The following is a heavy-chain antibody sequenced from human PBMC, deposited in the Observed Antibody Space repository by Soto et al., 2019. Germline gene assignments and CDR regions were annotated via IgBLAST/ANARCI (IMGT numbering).Heavy chain of an antibody. CDR1: GFTFDDYA. CDR2: ISWNSGSI. Sequence: PGGSLRLSCAASGFTFDDYAMHWVRQAPGKGLEWVSGISWNSGSIGYADSVKGRFTISRDNAKNSLYLQMNSLRAEDTALYYCAKDAVVAPISYAFDIWGQGTMVTVSS. V-gene: IGHV3-9*01. CDR3: AKDAVVAPISYAFDI. D-gene: IGHD2-15*01. J-gene: IGHJ3*02.